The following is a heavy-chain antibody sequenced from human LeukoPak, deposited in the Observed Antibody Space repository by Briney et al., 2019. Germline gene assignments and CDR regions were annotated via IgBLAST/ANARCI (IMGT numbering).Heavy chain of an antibody. J-gene: IGHJ4*02. D-gene: IGHD2-2*01. Sequence: SVKVSCKASGGTFSSYAISWVRQAPGQGLEWMGGIIPIFGTANYAQKFQGRVTITADKSTSTAYMELSSLRSEDTAVYYCARAGLPAAIGYFDYWGQGTLVTVSS. CDR2: IIPIFGTA. CDR1: GGTFSSYA. CDR3: ARAGLPAAIGYFDY. V-gene: IGHV1-69*06.